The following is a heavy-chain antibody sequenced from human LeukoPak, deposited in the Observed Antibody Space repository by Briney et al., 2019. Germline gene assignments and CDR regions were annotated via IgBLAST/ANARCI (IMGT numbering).Heavy chain of an antibody. Sequence: PGRSLRLSCAASGFTFSSYAMHWVRQAPGKGLEWVAVISYDGSNKYYADSVKGRFTISRDNSKNTLYLQMNSLRAEDTAVYYCAKADSYYDLLTCFDFWGQGTLVTVSS. CDR1: GFTFSSYA. CDR3: AKADSYYDLLTCFDF. J-gene: IGHJ4*02. V-gene: IGHV3-30*04. D-gene: IGHD3-9*01. CDR2: ISYDGSNK.